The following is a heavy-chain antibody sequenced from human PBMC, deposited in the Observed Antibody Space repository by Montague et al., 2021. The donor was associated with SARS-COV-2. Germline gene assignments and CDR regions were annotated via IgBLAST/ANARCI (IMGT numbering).Heavy chain of an antibody. V-gene: IGHV4-61*02. CDR3: ARDIAVAGLFYY. J-gene: IGHJ4*02. Sequence: TLSLTCTVSGGSISSGSYYWSWIRQPAGKGLEWIGRISISGSTNYNPSLKSRVTISVDTSKNQFSLKLSSVTAADTAVHYCARDIAVAGLFYYWGQGTLVTVSS. CDR2: ISISGST. D-gene: IGHD6-19*01. CDR1: GGSISSGSYY.